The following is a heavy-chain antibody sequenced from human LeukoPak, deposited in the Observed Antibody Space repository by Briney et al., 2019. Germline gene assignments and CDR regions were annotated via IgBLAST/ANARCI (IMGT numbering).Heavy chain of an antibody. CDR1: GYTFTSYY. D-gene: IGHD3-10*01. Sequence: ASVKVSCKASGYTFTSYYMHWVRQAPGQGLEWMGIINPSGGSTSYAQKFQGRVTMTRDTSTSTVYMELSSLRSEDTAVYYCARSPNSFGELKGRWAFDIWGQGTMVTVSS. V-gene: IGHV1-46*01. J-gene: IGHJ3*02. CDR3: ARSPNSFGELKGRWAFDI. CDR2: INPSGGST.